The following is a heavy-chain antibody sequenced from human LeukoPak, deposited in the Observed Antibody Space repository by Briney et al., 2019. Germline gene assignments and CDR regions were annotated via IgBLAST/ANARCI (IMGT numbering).Heavy chain of an antibody. Sequence: AGGSLRLSCAASGFTFSSYAMSWVRQAPGKGLEWVSAISGSGGSTYYADSVKGRFTISRDNSKNTLYLQMNSLRAEDTAVYYCAKDRRMVRGEWGAYDYWGQGTLVTVSS. CDR1: GFTFSSYA. CDR2: ISGSGGST. J-gene: IGHJ4*02. D-gene: IGHD3-10*01. CDR3: AKDRRMVRGEWGAYDY. V-gene: IGHV3-23*01.